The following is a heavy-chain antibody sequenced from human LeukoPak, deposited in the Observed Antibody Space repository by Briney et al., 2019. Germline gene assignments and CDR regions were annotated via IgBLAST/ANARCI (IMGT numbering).Heavy chain of an antibody. CDR2: IHYSEST. V-gene: IGHV4-59*02. Sequence: SETLSLTCTVYGGSVDAYYWSWIRQPPGHELKWIRYIHYSESTNYNPSLNSLTSISVNTTNTLYFLQLNSITAANPAVYYCMRYIGDDYTNGFDPWGQGTLVTVSS. CDR3: MRYIGDDYTNGFDP. D-gene: IGHD5-24*01. CDR1: GGSVDAYY. J-gene: IGHJ5*02.